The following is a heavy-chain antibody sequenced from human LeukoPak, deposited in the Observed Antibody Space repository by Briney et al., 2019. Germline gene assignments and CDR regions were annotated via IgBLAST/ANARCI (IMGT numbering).Heavy chain of an antibody. V-gene: IGHV1-8*01. CDR3: ARGNFLGRFANWFDP. D-gene: IGHD3-10*01. Sequence: ASVKVSCKASGYTFTSYDINWVRPATGQGLEWMGWMNPNSGNTGYAQKFQGRVTMTRNTSISTAYMELSSLRSEDTAVYYCARGNFLGRFANWFDPWGQGTLVTVSS. CDR2: MNPNSGNT. CDR1: GYTFTSYD. J-gene: IGHJ5*02.